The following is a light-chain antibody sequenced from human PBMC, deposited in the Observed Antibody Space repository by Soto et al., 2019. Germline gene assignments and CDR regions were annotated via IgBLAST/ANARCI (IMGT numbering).Light chain of an antibody. CDR2: WAS. J-gene: IGKJ2*03. CDR1: QSVFHTSYNRNY. V-gene: IGKV4-1*01. Sequence: DIVMTQSPDSLAVALGERATINCKSSQSVFHTSYNRNYLAWYLQKPGQPPKVLMYWASTRESGVPDRFSGSGSGTDITLTITSLQSEDVAVYYCQQYYTLPYSFGQGTKLEIK. CDR3: QQYYTLPYS.